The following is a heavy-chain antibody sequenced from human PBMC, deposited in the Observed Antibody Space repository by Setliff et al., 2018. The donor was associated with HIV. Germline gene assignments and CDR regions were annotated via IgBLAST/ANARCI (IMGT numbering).Heavy chain of an antibody. D-gene: IGHD6-19*01. J-gene: IGHJ4*02. CDR1: GFTFSNYE. Sequence: PGGSLRLSCAASGFTFSNYEMSWVRQAPGKGPELVSYITGSGDTIYYEDSVKGRFTMSRDNAKDSVYLQMNTLRVEDTAVYYCAREATPRHSSGWVYFDYWGQGMMVTVSS. CDR3: AREATPRHSSGWVYFDY. V-gene: IGHV3-48*03. CDR2: ITGSGDTI.